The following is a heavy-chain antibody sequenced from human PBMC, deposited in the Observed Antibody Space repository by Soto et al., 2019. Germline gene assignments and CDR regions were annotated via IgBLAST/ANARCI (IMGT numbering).Heavy chain of an antibody. V-gene: IGHV4-31*03. CDR2: IYYSGST. Sequence: QVHLQESGPGLVKPSQNLYLTCTVSGGSIRSGGYYWSWIRQHPGKGLEWIGYIYYSGSTYYNPSLKSRVTISVDTSKNQSSLKLSSVTAADTAVYYGATARRGGSGHDAFDIWGQGTRVTVSS. J-gene: IGHJ3*02. CDR1: GGSIRSGGYY. CDR3: ATARRGGSGHDAFDI. D-gene: IGHD2-15*01.